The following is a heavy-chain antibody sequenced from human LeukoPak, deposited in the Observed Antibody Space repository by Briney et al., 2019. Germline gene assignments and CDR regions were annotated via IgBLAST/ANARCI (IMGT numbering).Heavy chain of an antibody. CDR1: GYTFTGYY. CDR3: ARNKKGYYDILTGYYEAGAFDI. Sequence: GASVKVSCKASGYTFTGYYMHWVRQAPGQGLEWMGWINPNSGGTNYAQKFQGRVTMTRDTSISTAYMELSRPRSDDTAVYYCARNKKGYYDILTGYYEAGAFDIWGQGTMVTVSS. D-gene: IGHD3-9*01. J-gene: IGHJ3*02. CDR2: INPNSGGT. V-gene: IGHV1-2*02.